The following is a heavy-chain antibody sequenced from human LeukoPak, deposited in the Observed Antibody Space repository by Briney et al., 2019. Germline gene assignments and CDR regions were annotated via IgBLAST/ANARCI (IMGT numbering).Heavy chain of an antibody. CDR1: GFTFTIHA. CDR3: AKGRGSGLRRDAFDI. D-gene: IGHD1-26*01. Sequence: PGASLRLSCAASGFTFTIHAMNRVRQAPGKGLEWVSTISTTGARTYYADSVRGRFTISRNNSYNTLYPQLSGLRAEDTAVYYCAKGRGSGLRRDAFDIWGQGTPVTVSS. CDR2: ISTTGART. V-gene: IGHV3-23*01. J-gene: IGHJ3*02.